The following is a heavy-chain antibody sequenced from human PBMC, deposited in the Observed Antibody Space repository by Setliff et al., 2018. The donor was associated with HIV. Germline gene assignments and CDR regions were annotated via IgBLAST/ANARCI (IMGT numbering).Heavy chain of an antibody. CDR3: VGGRGGFFDEPFDM. V-gene: IGHV1-3*01. D-gene: IGHD3-16*01. CDR2: INAAISHT. CDR1: GYSFSSYA. Sequence: ASVKVSCKASGYSFSSYAIHWVRQAAGQSPEWLGWINAAISHTRYSPKFQDRVTLTTDTSAGTIHMEMRSLRSEDTAVYYCVGGRGGFFDEPFDMWGPGTRVTV. J-gene: IGHJ3*02.